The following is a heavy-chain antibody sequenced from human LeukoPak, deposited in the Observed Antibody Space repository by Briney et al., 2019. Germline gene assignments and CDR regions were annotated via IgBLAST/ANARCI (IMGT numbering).Heavy chain of an antibody. V-gene: IGHV7-4-1*02. D-gene: IGHD3-10*01. CDR1: GGTFSSYA. CDR2: INTNTGNP. Sequence: RWASVKVSCKASGGTFSSYAISWVRQAPGQGLEWMGWINTNTGNPTYAQGFTGRFVFSLDTSVSTAYLQISSLKAEDTAVYYCARENGRGVIRYYGMDVWGQGTTVTVSS. J-gene: IGHJ6*02. CDR3: ARENGRGVIRYYGMDV.